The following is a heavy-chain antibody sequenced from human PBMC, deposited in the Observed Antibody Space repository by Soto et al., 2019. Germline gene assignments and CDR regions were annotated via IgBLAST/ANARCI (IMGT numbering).Heavy chain of an antibody. CDR1: GFTFGNYG. Sequence: GGSLRLSCAASGFTFGNYGLHWVRRAPGKGLEWVALISYDGSKKYYADSVKGRFTISRDNSKNTLYLQMNSLRAEDTAVYYCAKDQRSYYYGMEVWGQGTTVTVSS. CDR2: ISYDGSKK. V-gene: IGHV3-30*18. CDR3: AKDQRSYYYGMEV. J-gene: IGHJ6*02.